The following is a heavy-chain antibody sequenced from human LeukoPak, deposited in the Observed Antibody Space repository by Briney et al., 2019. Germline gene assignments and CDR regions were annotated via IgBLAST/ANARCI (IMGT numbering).Heavy chain of an antibody. Sequence: PSETLSLTCTVSGGSISSYYWSWIRRPAGKGLEWIGRIYTSGSTNYNPSLKSRVTMSVDTSKNQFSLKLSSVTAADTAVYYCAREEDNNYYYYGMDVWGQGTTVTVSS. D-gene: IGHD2-15*01. V-gene: IGHV4-4*07. J-gene: IGHJ6*02. CDR1: GGSISSYY. CDR2: IYTSGST. CDR3: AREEDNNYYYYGMDV.